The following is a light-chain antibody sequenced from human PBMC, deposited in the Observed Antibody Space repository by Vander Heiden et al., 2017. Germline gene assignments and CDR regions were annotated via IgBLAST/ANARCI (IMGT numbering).Light chain of an antibody. V-gene: IGKV3-15*01. CDR2: AAS. J-gene: IGKJ2*01. CDR3: QQYNEWPPLYT. Sequence: EIVMTQSPATLSMSPGERATLSCRASQSVHINIAWYQQRPGQTPSLLIYAASARANGVPDRFSGSGSGTDFTLTISSLQSEDFAVYYCQQYNEWPPLYTFGQGTKLEIK. CDR1: QSVHIN.